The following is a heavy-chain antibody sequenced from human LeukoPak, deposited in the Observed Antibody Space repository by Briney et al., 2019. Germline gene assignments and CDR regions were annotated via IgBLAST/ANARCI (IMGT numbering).Heavy chain of an antibody. CDR3: ARHVRNYYNTPDAFDI. D-gene: IGHD3-22*01. CDR1: GYSFTNFW. J-gene: IGHJ3*02. V-gene: IGHV5-51*01. CDR2: IYPGDSDT. Sequence: GESLKISCKGSGYSFTNFWIGWVRQMPGKGLEWMGIIYPGDSDTRYSPSFQGQVTISADKSITTVYLQWSSLKASDTAMYYCARHVRNYYNTPDAFDIWGQGTMVTVCS.